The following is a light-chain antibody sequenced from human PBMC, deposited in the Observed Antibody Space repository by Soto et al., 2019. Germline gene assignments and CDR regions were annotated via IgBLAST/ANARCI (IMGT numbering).Light chain of an antibody. Sequence: QSALTQPASVSGSPGQSMTISCTGTSSDVGSYNLVSWYQQHPGKAPKLMIYEVSKRPSGVSNRFSVSKSGNTASLTISGLQAEDEADYYCCSYAGSSTFPWVFGGGTKLTVL. CDR3: CSYAGSSTFPWV. J-gene: IGLJ3*02. CDR2: EVS. CDR1: SSDVGSYNL. V-gene: IGLV2-23*02.